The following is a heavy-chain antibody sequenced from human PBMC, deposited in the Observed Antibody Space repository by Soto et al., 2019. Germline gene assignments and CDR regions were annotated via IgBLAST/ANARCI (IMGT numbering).Heavy chain of an antibody. CDR3: ARPTLDSNGGYFDC. V-gene: IGHV3-23*01. CDR1: GFTFSAHA. D-gene: IGHD6-19*01. CDR2: TRNNGDRT. J-gene: IGHJ4*02. Sequence: EAQLLESGGGLVQPGGSLRLSCAVSGFTFSAHAMTWVRQAPGKGLEWVSTTRNNGDRTFYAESVKGLFTVARDRCNNALYLQMNSLSASDTGVYFCARPTLDSNGGYFDCWGQGTLVTVSS.